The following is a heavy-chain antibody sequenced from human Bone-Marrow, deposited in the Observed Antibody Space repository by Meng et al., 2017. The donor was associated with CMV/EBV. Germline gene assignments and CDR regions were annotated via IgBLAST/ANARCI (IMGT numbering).Heavy chain of an antibody. D-gene: IGHD2-2*01. CDR1: GFTFSSYS. V-gene: IGHV3-21*01. J-gene: IGHJ6*02. Sequence: GESLKISCAASGFTFSSYSMNWVRQAPGKGLEWVPSISSSSSYIYYADSVKGRFTISRDNAKNSLYLQMNSLRAEDTAVYYCARDVPAAIFNPYYYYGMDVWGQGTTVTVSS. CDR3: ARDVPAAIFNPYYYYGMDV. CDR2: ISSSSSYI.